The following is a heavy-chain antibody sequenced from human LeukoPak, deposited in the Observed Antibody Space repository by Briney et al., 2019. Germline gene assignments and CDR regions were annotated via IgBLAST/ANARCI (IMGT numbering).Heavy chain of an antibody. CDR3: ARKYYYDSGGFYYRAAFDI. J-gene: IGHJ3*02. Sequence: GESLKISCKGSGYSFTSYWIGWVRQMPGKGLEWMGIIYPGDSDTRYSPSFQGQVTISADKSISTAYLQWSSLKASRTAMYYCARKYYYDSGGFYYRAAFDIWGQGTMVTVSS. V-gene: IGHV5-51*01. CDR1: GYSFTSYW. CDR2: IYPGDSDT. D-gene: IGHD3-22*01.